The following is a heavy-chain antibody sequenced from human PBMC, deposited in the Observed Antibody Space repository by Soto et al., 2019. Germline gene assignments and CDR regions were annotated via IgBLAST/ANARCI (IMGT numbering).Heavy chain of an antibody. CDR3: ARDLSSSLDY. CDR1: GYTFTSYA. V-gene: IGHV1-3*01. CDR2: INAGNGET. J-gene: IGHJ4*02. Sequence: QVPLVQSGAEVKKPGASVKVSCKASGYTFTSYALYWVRQAPGQRLVWVGWINAGNGETRYSQKFQGRVTITSDTSASTAYMEMISLRSEDTTVYYCARDLSSSLDYWGQGTLVIVSS. D-gene: IGHD6-13*01.